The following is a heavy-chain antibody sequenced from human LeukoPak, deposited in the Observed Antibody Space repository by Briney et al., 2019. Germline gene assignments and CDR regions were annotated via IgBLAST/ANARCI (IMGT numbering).Heavy chain of an antibody. CDR3: ARGDGPMDY. CDR2: ISGSSNYI. D-gene: IGHD2-2*01. V-gene: IGHV3-21*01. CDR1: GFTFSTYT. Sequence: GGSLRLSCAASGFTFSTYTLNWVRQAPGKGLEWVSSISGSSNYIYYADSVKGRFTIPRDNAKNSLYLQMNSLRAEDTALYYCARGDGPMDYWGQGTLVTVSS. J-gene: IGHJ4*02.